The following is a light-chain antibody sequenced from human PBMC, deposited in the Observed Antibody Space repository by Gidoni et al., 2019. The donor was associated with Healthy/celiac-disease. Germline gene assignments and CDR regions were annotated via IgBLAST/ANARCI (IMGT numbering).Light chain of an antibody. Sequence: EIVMTQSPLTLPVTPGEPASIPCRSSQSLLHSNGYNFLDWYLQKPGQSPQLLIYLGSNRASVFPNRFSGSGSSTDFTLKISIVEAEDVGVYYYMQALQTPWTFGQGTKVEIK. CDR3: MQALQTPWT. CDR1: QSLLHSNGYNF. V-gene: IGKV2-28*01. J-gene: IGKJ1*01. CDR2: LGS.